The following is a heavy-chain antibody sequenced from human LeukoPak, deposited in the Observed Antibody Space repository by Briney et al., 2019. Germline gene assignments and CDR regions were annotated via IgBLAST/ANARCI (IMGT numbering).Heavy chain of an antibody. Sequence: SETLSLTCTVSGGSITTHANYWAWIRQPPGRGLEWIGGVHYTGNTYSNMSLKSRVTMSVDTSKNQFSLNLSSVTAADTAVYYCARRSGVWYFDYWGRGILVTVSP. CDR3: ARRSGVWYFDY. V-gene: IGHV4-39*01. CDR1: GGSITTHANY. D-gene: IGHD3-3*01. CDR2: VHYTGNT. J-gene: IGHJ4*02.